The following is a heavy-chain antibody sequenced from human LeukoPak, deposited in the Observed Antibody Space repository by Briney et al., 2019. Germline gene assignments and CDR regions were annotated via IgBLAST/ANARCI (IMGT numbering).Heavy chain of an antibody. V-gene: IGHV3-74*01. D-gene: IGHD3-16*01. Sequence: GGSLRLSCAASGFTFSSYWMHWVRQAPGKGLAWVSRINSDGSSTSYADSVKGRFTISRDNAKNTLYLQMNSLRAEDTAVYYCARAGGAPFDYWGQGTLVTVSS. CDR2: INSDGSST. J-gene: IGHJ4*02. CDR1: GFTFSSYW. CDR3: ARAGGAPFDY.